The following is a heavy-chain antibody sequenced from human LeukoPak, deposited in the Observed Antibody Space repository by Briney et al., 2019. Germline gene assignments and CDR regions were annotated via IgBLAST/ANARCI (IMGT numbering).Heavy chain of an antibody. Sequence: SETPSLTCTVSGGSISSYYWGWIRQPPGKGLEWIGSIYHSGSTYYNPSLKSRVTISVDTSKNQFSLKLSSVTAADTAVYYCARGPCSGGSCPFDYWGQGTLVTVSS. CDR3: ARGPCSGGSCPFDY. CDR1: GGSISSYY. V-gene: IGHV4-38-2*02. J-gene: IGHJ4*02. CDR2: IYHSGST. D-gene: IGHD2-15*01.